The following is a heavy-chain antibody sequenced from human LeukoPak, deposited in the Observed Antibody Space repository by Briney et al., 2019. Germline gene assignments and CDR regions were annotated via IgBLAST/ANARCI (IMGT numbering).Heavy chain of an antibody. V-gene: IGHV3-13*01. CDR1: GVIFSNYD. J-gene: IGHJ5*02. Sequence: HPGGSLRLSCAASGVIFSNYDMHWVRQAAGKGLEWVSGIGTAGDTYYPGSVKGRFTISRENAKNSLYLHMNSLSAGDTAMYYCASSPAYSSSWYATDTWGQGTLVTVSS. CDR2: IGTAGDT. D-gene: IGHD6-13*01. CDR3: ASSPAYSSSWYATDT.